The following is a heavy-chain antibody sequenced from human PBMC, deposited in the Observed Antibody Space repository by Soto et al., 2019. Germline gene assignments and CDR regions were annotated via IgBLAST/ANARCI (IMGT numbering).Heavy chain of an antibody. CDR3: ARNSAGLGASEYFQH. V-gene: IGHV1-69*02. CDR2: IIPILGIA. D-gene: IGHD1-7*01. Sequence: ASVKVSCKASGGTFSSYTISWVRQAPGQGLEWMGRIIPILGIANYAQKFQGRVTITADKSTSTAYMELSSLRSEDKAVYYCARNSAGLGASEYFQHWGQGTLVTVSS. CDR1: GGTFSSYT. J-gene: IGHJ1*01.